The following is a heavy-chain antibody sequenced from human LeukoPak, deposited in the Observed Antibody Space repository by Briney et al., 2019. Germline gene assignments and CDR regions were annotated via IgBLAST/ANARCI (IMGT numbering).Heavy chain of an antibody. CDR2: ISYSGST. D-gene: IGHD3-22*01. CDR3: ARQGAHYYDSSGYYSY. Sequence: SETLSLTCTVSGDSISNYYWSWIRQPPGKGLEWIGYISYSGSTNYNSSLKSRVTISVDTSKNQFSLKLSSVTAADTAVYYCARQGAHYYDSSGYYSYWGQGTLVTVSS. CDR1: GDSISNYY. J-gene: IGHJ4*02. V-gene: IGHV4-59*08.